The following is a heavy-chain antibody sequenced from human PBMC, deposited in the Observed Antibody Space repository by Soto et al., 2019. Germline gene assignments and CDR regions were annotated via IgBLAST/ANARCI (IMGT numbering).Heavy chain of an antibody. V-gene: IGHV2-5*02. CDR2: IYWDDDK. D-gene: IGHD5-18*01. CDR3: AHSVVDTAMEEYYFDY. J-gene: IGHJ4*02. Sequence: SGPTLVNATQTLTLTCTFSGFSLSTSGVGVGWIRQPPGKALEWLALIYWDDDKRYSPSLKSRLTITKDTSKNQVVLTMTNMDPVDTATYYCAHSVVDTAMEEYYFDYWGQGTLVTVSS. CDR1: GFSLSTSGVG.